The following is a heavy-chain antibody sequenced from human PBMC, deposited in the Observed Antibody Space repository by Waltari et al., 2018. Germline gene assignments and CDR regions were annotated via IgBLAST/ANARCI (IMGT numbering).Heavy chain of an antibody. CDR1: GYTLTGYY. V-gene: IGHV1-2*06. CDR2: INPNIGGT. D-gene: IGHD3-3*01. Sequence: QVQLVQSGAEVKKPGASVKVSCKASGYTLTGYYMHWVRQAPGQGLEWMGRINPNIGGTNYAQKFQGRVTMTRDTSISTAYMELSRLRSDDTAVYYCARDSPDYDFWSGYYYFDYWGQGTLVTVSS. J-gene: IGHJ4*02. CDR3: ARDSPDYDFWSGYYYFDY.